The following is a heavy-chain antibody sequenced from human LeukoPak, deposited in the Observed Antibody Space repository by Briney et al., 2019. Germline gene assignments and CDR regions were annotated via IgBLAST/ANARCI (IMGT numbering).Heavy chain of an antibody. CDR3: ARGGTITQPFDY. CDR1: GGSISSGGYY. D-gene: IGHD5-12*01. J-gene: IGHJ4*02. Sequence: PSETLSLTCTVSGGSISSGGYYWSWIRQHPGKGLEWIGYIYYSGSTYYNPSLKSRVTISVDTSKNQFSLKLSSVTAADTAVYYCARGGTITQPFDYWGQGTLVAVSS. CDR2: IYYSGST. V-gene: IGHV4-31*03.